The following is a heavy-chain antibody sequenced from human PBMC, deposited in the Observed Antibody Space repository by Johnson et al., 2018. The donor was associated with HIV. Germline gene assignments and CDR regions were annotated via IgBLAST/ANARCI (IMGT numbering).Heavy chain of an antibody. J-gene: IGHJ3*02. Sequence: VQLVESGGGLVQPGGSLRLSCAASGFTFSSYDMHWVRQATGKGLEWVSAIGTAGDTYYPGYVKGRFTISRENAKNSLYLQMNSLRAGDTAVYYCARANSRGAEYSNLGAFDIWGQGTMVTVSS. D-gene: IGHD6-6*01. CDR2: IGTAGDT. CDR3: ARANSRGAEYSNLGAFDI. V-gene: IGHV3-13*01. CDR1: GFTFSSYD.